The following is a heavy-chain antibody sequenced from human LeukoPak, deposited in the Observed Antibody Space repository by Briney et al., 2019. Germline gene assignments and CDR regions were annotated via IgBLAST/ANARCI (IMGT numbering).Heavy chain of an antibody. J-gene: IGHJ6*03. CDR1: GGSISSHY. V-gene: IGHV4-59*11. D-gene: IGHD3-3*01. CDR2: IYYSGST. Sequence: SETLSLTCTVSGGSISSHYWSWIRQPPGKGLEWIGYIYYSGSTNYNPSLKSRVTISVDTSKNQFSLKLSSVTAADTAVYYCAREKKGYDFWSGYRWYYYYMDVWGKGTTVTVSS. CDR3: AREKKGYDFWSGYRWYYYYMDV.